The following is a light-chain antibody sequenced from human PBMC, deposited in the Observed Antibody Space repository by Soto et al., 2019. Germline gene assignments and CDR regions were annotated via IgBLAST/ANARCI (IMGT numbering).Light chain of an antibody. CDR1: QSFRGL. CDR3: QQRNMWPIT. CDR2: DAY. Sequence: VLTQARFTLCLSPVERATLSCRASQSFRGLLAWYQQKPGQAPRLLIYDAYNRATGIPPRFSGSGSGTDFTLTISSLEPEDSAVYYCQQRNMWPITFGQGTRLEIK. J-gene: IGKJ5*01. V-gene: IGKV3-11*01.